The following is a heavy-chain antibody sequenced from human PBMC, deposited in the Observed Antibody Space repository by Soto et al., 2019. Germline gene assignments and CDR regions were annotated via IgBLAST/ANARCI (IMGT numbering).Heavy chain of an antibody. V-gene: IGHV1-8*01. Sequence: ASLKVSCKASGYSFTSYDINCVRQATGQGLGWMGWMNPNSGNTGYAQKFQGRVTMTRNTSISTAYMELTSLRSDDTAVYYCARGRRSGGSCYLYWGQGTLVTVSS. D-gene: IGHD2-15*01. J-gene: IGHJ4*02. CDR1: GYSFTSYD. CDR2: MNPNSGNT. CDR3: ARGRRSGGSCYLY.